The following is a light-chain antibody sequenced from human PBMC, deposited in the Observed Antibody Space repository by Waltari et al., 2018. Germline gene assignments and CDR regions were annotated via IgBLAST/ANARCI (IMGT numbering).Light chain of an antibody. V-gene: IGKV1-5*03. CDR3: QQYDTFSAT. J-gene: IGKJ1*01. CDR2: KAS. Sequence: DIQMTQSPSTLSASVGDRVAITCRASQSISSWLAWYQQKPRKATKLLIYKASYLESGVPSRFSGSGSGTEFTLTITSLQPDDFATYYCQQYDTFSATFGPGTTVEI. CDR1: QSISSW.